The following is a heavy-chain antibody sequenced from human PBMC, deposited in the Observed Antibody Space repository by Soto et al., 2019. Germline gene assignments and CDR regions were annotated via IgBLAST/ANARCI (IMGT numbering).Heavy chain of an antibody. CDR1: GFTLSSYG. V-gene: IGHV3-30*03. CDR2: ISYDGSNK. D-gene: IGHD3-22*01. Sequence: PGGSLRLSCAASGFTLSSYGMHWVRQAPGKGLEWVAVISYDGSNKYYADSVKGRFTISRDNSKNTLYLQMNSLRAEDTAVYYCARVGYDSSGSLYYFDYWGQGTLVTVSS. J-gene: IGHJ4*02. CDR3: ARVGYDSSGSLYYFDY.